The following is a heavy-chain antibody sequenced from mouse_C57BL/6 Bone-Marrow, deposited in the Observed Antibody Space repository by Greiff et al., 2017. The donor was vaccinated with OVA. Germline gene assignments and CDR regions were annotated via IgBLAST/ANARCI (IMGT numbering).Heavy chain of an antibody. D-gene: IGHD1-3*01. CDR1: GYTFTSYW. V-gene: IGHV1-50*01. CDR3: ARGDIPTVAH. CDR2: IDPSDSYT. Sequence: QVQLQQPGAELVKPGASVKLSCKASGYTFTSYWMQWVKQRPGQGLEWIGEIDPSDSYTNYNQKFKGKATLSIDTSSSTAYMQLSSLTSEDSAVYYCARGDIPTVAHRGPGDTLTVSS. J-gene: IGHJ2*01.